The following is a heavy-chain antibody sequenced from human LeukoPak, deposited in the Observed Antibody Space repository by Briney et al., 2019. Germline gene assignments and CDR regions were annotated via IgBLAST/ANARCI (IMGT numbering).Heavy chain of an antibody. D-gene: IGHD6-13*01. J-gene: IGHJ4*02. CDR2: INPSGDST. CDR1: GYTFTSYY. Sequence: ASVKVSCKASGYTFTSYYMHWVRQAPGQGLEWIGIINPSGDSTTYAQNFQGRVTMTRDTSTSTVYMELSSLRSEDTAVYYCARARYGFSSSWYVYWGQGTLVTVSS. V-gene: IGHV1-46*01. CDR3: ARARYGFSSSWYVY.